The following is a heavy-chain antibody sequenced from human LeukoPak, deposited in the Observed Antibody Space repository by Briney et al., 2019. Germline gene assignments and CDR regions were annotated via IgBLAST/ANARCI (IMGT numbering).Heavy chain of an antibody. CDR2: MNPNSGNT. D-gene: IGHD3-22*01. CDR1: GYTFTSYD. V-gene: IGHV1-8*01. J-gene: IGHJ4*02. CDR3: ARDAYYYDTPYFDY. Sequence: ASVKVSCKASGYTFTSYDINWVRQATGQGLEWMGWMNPNSGNTGYAQKFQGRVTMTRDTSTSTVYMELSSLRSEDTAVYYCARDAYYYDTPYFDYWGQGTLVTVSS.